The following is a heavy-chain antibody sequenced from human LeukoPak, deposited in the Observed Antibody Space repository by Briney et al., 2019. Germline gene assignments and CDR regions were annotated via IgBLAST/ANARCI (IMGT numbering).Heavy chain of an antibody. CDR1: GGSFSGYY. CDR3: ARGIVGYSYGVTRNYFDY. V-gene: IGHV4-34*01. J-gene: IGHJ4*02. CDR2: INHSGST. Sequence: PSETLSLTCAVYGGSFSGYYWSWIRQPPGKGLEWIGEINHSGSTNYNPSLKSRVTILVDTSKNQFSLKLSSVTAADTAVYYCARGIVGYSYGVTRNYFDYWGQGTLVTVSS. D-gene: IGHD5-18*01.